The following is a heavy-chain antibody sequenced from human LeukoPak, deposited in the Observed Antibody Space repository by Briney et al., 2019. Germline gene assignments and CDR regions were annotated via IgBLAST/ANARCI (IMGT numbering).Heavy chain of an antibody. D-gene: IGHD3-10*02. CDR1: GFSFDEFA. V-gene: IGHV3-9*01. CDR2: IIWNSGLI. Sequence: GGSLRLSCAASGFSFDEFAMHWVRQAPGKGLEWVAGIIWNSGLIGYADSVKGRFTISRDNARKSLYLQMNSLRAEDTAVYYCAELGITMIGGVWGKGTTVTISS. CDR3: AELGITMIGGV. J-gene: IGHJ6*04.